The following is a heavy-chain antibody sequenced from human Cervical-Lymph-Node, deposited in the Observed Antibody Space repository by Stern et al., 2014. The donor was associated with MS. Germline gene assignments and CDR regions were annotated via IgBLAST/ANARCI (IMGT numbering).Heavy chain of an antibody. CDR2: ISGSGGST. Sequence: EVHLVESGGGLVQPGGSLRLSCAASGFTFSSDAMSWVRKAPGKGLEWVSAISGSGGSTSYADSSLGRFTISRDKSNNTLYLQMNSLRAEDTAVYYCAKSTVTSLSDYWGQGTLVTVSS. CDR1: GFTFSSDA. D-gene: IGHD4-17*01. CDR3: AKSTVTSLSDY. J-gene: IGHJ4*02. V-gene: IGHV3-23*04.